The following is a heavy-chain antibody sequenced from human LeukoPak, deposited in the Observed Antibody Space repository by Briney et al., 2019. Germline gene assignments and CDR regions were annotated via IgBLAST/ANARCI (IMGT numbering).Heavy chain of an antibody. CDR1: GGSISSYY. D-gene: IGHD6-6*01. J-gene: IGHJ5*02. V-gene: IGHV4-59*01. CDR3: ARGVASSADP. Sequence: PSETLSLTCTASGGSISSYYWSWIRQPPGKGLEWIGYIYYSGSTNYNPSLKSRVTISVDTSKNQFSLKLSSVTAADTAVYYCARGVASSADPWGQGTLVTVSS. CDR2: IYYSGST.